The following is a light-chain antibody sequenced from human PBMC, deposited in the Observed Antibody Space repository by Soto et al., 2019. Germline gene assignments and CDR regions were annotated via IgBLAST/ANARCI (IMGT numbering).Light chain of an antibody. CDR2: SND. CDR1: SFNIGFNY. V-gene: IGLV1-47*02. CDR3: AAWDDSLSGGV. Sequence: VLTQPPSASGTPGQTVTISCSGSSFNIGFNYVYWYQQLPGMAPKLLIPSNDERPSGVPDRFSGSKSGTSASLAISGLRSEDEADYYCAAWDDSLSGGVFGTGTKVT. J-gene: IGLJ1*01.